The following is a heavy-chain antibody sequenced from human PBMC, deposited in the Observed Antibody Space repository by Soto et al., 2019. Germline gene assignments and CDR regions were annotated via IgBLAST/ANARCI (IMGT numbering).Heavy chain of an antibody. D-gene: IGHD2-15*01. J-gene: IGHJ4*02. CDR1: GFTFSSYG. CDR2: ISYDGSNK. CDR3: AKAQCSGGRCYFDY. V-gene: IGHV3-30*18. Sequence: LRLSCAASGFTFSSYGMHWVRQAPGKGLEWVAVISYDGSNKYYADSVKGRFTISRDNSKNTLYLQMNSLRAEDTAVYYCAKAQCSGGRCYFDYWGQGTLVTVYS.